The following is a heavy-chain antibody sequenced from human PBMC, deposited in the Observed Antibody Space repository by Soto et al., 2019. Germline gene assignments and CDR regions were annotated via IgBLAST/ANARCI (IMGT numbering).Heavy chain of an antibody. J-gene: IGHJ6*02. CDR2: ISSSGSTI. CDR3: ARDHKGGYYYYGMDV. Sequence: GGSLRLSCAASGFTFSSYEMNWVRQAPGKGLEWVSYISSSGSTIYYADSVKGRFTISRDNAKNSLYLQMNSLRAEDTAVYYCARDHKGGYYYYGMDVWGQGTTVTVSS. CDR1: GFTFSSYE. V-gene: IGHV3-48*03.